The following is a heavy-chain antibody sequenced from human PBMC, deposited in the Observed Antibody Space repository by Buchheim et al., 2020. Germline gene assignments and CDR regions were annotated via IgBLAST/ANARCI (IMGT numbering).Heavy chain of an antibody. CDR2: IKQDGSEK. D-gene: IGHD3-3*01. CDR3: ARDSDFWSGYYSTYYYYYGMDV. V-gene: IGHV3-7*01. CDR1: GFTFTIYW. J-gene: IGHJ6*02. Sequence: EVQLVESGGGLVQPGGSLRLSCAASGFTFTIYWMSWVRQAPGKGLEWVANIKQDGSEKYYVDSVKGRFTISRDNAKNSLYLQMNSLRAEDTAVYYCARDSDFWSGYYSTYYYYYGMDVWGQGTT.